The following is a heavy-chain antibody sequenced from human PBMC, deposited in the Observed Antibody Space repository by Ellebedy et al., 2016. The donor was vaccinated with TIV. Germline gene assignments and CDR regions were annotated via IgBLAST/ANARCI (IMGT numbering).Heavy chain of an antibody. V-gene: IGHV5-51*01. CDR1: GHTFTSYW. Sequence: GESLKISCKGSGHTFTSYWIGWVRQMPGKGLEWVGIIFPGDSDTRYSPSFEGQVTISADKSISTAYLQWSSLKASDTAMYYCARLDYYDSSGYYPSPFDYWGQGTLVSVSS. J-gene: IGHJ4*02. D-gene: IGHD3-22*01. CDR3: ARLDYYDSSGYYPSPFDY. CDR2: IFPGDSDT.